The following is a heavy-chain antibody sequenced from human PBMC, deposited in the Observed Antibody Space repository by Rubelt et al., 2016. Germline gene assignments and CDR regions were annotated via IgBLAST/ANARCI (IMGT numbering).Heavy chain of an antibody. CDR3: ARSGYSYGWYFDL. V-gene: IGHV4-39*01. Sequence: QLQLQESGPGLVKPSETLSLTCTVSGGSISSSSYYWGWIRQPPGKGLEWIGSIYYSGSTYYNPSLKSGVTISVDTSKKQFSRKLSSVTAADTAVYYCARSGYSYGWYFDLWGRGTLVTVSS. CDR2: IYYSGST. D-gene: IGHD5-18*01. CDR1: GGSISSSSYY. J-gene: IGHJ2*01.